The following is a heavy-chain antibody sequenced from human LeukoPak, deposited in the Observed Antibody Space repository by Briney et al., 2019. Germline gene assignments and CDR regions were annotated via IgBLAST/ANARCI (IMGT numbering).Heavy chain of an antibody. CDR1: VGTFSIYS. J-gene: IGHJ4*02. CDR3: ARESRQQLATDY. Sequence: SSVNVSFKASVGTFSIYSIIWVRQAPGQGLEWMERIIPILGIANSAQKFQGRVTLTADTFTRTAYMELSSLRYEDTAVYYCARESRQQLATDYWGQGTLVTVSS. CDR2: IIPILGIA. D-gene: IGHD6-13*01. V-gene: IGHV1-69*04.